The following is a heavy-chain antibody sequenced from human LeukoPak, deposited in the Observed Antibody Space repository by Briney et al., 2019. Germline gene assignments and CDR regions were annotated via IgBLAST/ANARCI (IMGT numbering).Heavy chain of an antibody. CDR1: GYTFTGYY. CDR2: INPNSGGT. CDR3: AIGLRYFDWLSPFDY. J-gene: IGHJ4*02. Sequence: GASVKVSCKASGYTFTGYYMHWVRQAPGQGLEWMGWINPNSGGTNYAQKFQGRVTMTRDTSISTAYMELSRPRSDDTAVYYCAIGLRYFDWLSPFDYWGQGTLVTVSS. D-gene: IGHD3-9*01. V-gene: IGHV1-2*02.